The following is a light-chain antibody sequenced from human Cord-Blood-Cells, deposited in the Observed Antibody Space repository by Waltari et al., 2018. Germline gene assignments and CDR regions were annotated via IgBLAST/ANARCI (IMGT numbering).Light chain of an antibody. J-gene: IGLJ1*01. Sequence: QSALTQPASVSGSPGQSITISCTGPSSNVGGYTYVSWYQQHPGKAPKLMIYEVSNRPSGVSNRFSCSKSGNTASLTISGLQAEDEADYYCSSYTSSSTLYVFGTGTKVTVL. V-gene: IGLV2-14*01. CDR3: SSYTSSSTLYV. CDR2: EVS. CDR1: SSNVGGYTY.